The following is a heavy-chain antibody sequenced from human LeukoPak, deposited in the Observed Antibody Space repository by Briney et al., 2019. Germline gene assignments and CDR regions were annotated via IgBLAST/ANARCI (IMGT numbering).Heavy chain of an antibody. V-gene: IGHV3-23*01. CDR1: GFTFSSYA. Sequence: GGSLRLSCAASGFTFSSYAMSWVRQAPGKGLEWVAAISGSGGSTYYADSVKGRFTISRDNSKNTLYLQMNSLRAEDTAVYYCAKRGEEDGYYYYYMDVWGKGTTVTVSS. D-gene: IGHD3-16*01. J-gene: IGHJ6*03. CDR2: ISGSGGST. CDR3: AKRGEEDGYYYYYMDV.